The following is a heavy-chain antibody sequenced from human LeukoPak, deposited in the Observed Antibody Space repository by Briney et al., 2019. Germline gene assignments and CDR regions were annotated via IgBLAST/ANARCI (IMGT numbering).Heavy chain of an antibody. J-gene: IGHJ5*02. CDR3: ARHWSHSVAQFGRNSWFDP. CDR1: GGSISSSSYY. D-gene: IGHD3-3*01. Sequence: SETLSLTCTVSGGSISSSSYYWVWIRQPPGEGLEWIGSMYYSGSTYYNPSLKSRVTISVDTSKNQLSLKLSSVTAADTAVYYCARHWSHSVAQFGRNSWFDPWGQGTLVTVSS. CDR2: MYYSGST. V-gene: IGHV4-39*01.